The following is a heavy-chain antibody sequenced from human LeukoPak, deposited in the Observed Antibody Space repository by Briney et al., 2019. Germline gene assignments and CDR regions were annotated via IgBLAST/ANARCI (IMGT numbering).Heavy chain of an antibody. J-gene: IGHJ3*01. D-gene: IGHD6-13*01. Sequence: GGSLRLSCAASGFTFSSYTIHWVRQAPGKGLEWVTLISHDGRNKNYADSVKGRFTISRDNSKRTLYLEVNSLIPDDTAVYYCARDQYSSTWYRGAFDVWGQGTMVSVSS. CDR3: ARDQYSSTWYRGAFDV. V-gene: IGHV3-30*04. CDR1: GFTFSSYT. CDR2: ISHDGRNK.